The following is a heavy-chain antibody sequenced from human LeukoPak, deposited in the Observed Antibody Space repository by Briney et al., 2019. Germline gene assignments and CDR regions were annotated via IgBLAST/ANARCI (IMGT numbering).Heavy chain of an antibody. D-gene: IGHD3-10*01. J-gene: IGHJ5*02. Sequence: PGWSLRLSCAASGFTFSSYGMHWVRQAPDKGLEWVAFIRYEGSSKYYADSVKGRFTISRDNSKNTLYLQMDSLRPEDTAVYYCAKDLLRDRWFGESWGQGTLVTVSS. CDR2: IRYEGSSK. V-gene: IGHV3-30*02. CDR1: GFTFSSYG. CDR3: AKDLLRDRWFGES.